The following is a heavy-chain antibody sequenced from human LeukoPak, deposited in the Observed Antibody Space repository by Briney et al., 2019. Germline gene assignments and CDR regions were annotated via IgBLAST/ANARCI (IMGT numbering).Heavy chain of an antibody. V-gene: IGHV4-59*04. CDR1: GGSIRSNY. J-gene: IGHJ5*02. CDR2: IHHSGST. CDR3: AAYCSSTSCLNWFDP. D-gene: IGHD2-2*01. Sequence: SETLSLTCNVSGGSIRSNYWSWIRQPPGKGLEWIGYIHHSGSTYYNPSLKSRVTISVDRSKNQFSLKLSSVTAADTAVYYCAAYCSSTSCLNWFDPWGQGTLVTVSS.